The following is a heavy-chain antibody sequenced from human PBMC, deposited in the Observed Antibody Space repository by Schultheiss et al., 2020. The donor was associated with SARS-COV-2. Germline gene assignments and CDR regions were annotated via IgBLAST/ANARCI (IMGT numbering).Heavy chain of an antibody. D-gene: IGHD5-18*01. J-gene: IGHJ3*02. Sequence: SETLSLTCTVSGGSISSGDYYWSWIRQPPGKGLEWIGYIYYSGSTNYNPSLKSRVTISVDTSKNQFSLKLSSVTAADTAVYYCARDSIPHVDTAAFDIWGQGTMVTVSS. CDR2: IYYSGST. V-gene: IGHV4-61*08. CDR3: ARDSIPHVDTAAFDI. CDR1: GGSISSGDYY.